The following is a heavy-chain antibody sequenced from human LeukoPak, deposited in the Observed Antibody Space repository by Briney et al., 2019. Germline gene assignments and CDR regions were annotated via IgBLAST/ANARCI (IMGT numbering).Heavy chain of an antibody. CDR1: GFTFSSYV. V-gene: IGHV3-23*01. J-gene: IGHJ4*02. Sequence: SGGSLRLSCAASGFTFSSYVMTWVRQAPGEGLECVSVVSRSGSNTYYADSVKGRFTISRDNSKSTLYLQMNSLRAEDTAVYYCAKDKWGGTTTVTGYCNYWGQGTLVTVSS. D-gene: IGHD4-17*01. CDR3: AKDKWGGTTTVTGYCNY. CDR2: VSRSGSNT.